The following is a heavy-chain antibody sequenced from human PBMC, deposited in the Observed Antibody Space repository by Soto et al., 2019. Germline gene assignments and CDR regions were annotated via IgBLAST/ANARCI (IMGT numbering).Heavy chain of an antibody. J-gene: IGHJ6*02. V-gene: IGHV1-8*01. CDR2: MNPNSGNT. CDR3: AGDGRMGWYYYYGMDV. D-gene: IGHD6-19*01. CDR1: GYTFTSYD. Sequence: QVQLVQSGAEVKKPGASVKVSCKASGYTFTSYDINWVRQATGQGLEWMGWMNPNSGNTGYAQKFQGKVTMTRNTSISTAYMELISVRSEDTAVYYCAGDGRMGWYYYYGMDVWGQGTTVTVSS.